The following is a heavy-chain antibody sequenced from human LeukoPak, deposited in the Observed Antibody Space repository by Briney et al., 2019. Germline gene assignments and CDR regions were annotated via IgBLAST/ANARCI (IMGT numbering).Heavy chain of an antibody. Sequence: GASVKVSCKASGGTFSSYAISWVRQAPGQGLEWMGGIIPIFGTANYAQKFQGRVTNTTDESTSTAYIELSSLRSEDTAVYYCARVPRTSYYYYYYMDVWGKGTTVTVSS. J-gene: IGHJ6*03. CDR3: ARVPRTSYYYYYYMDV. V-gene: IGHV1-69*05. CDR2: IIPIFGTA. CDR1: GGTFSSYA. D-gene: IGHD6-6*01.